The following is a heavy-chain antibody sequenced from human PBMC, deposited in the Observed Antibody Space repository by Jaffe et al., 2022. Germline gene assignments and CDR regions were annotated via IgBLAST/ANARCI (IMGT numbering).Heavy chain of an antibody. Sequence: QVQLQQWGAGLLKPSETLSLTCAVYGGSFSGYYWSWIRQPPGKGLEWIGEINHSGSTNYNPSLKSRVTISVDTSKNQFSLKLSSVTAADTAVYYCASHPPRVTTEQTRDYWGQGTLVTVSS. CDR3: ASHPPRVTTEQTRDY. D-gene: IGHD3-22*01. CDR1: GGSFSGYY. J-gene: IGHJ4*02. V-gene: IGHV4-34*01. CDR2: INHSGST.